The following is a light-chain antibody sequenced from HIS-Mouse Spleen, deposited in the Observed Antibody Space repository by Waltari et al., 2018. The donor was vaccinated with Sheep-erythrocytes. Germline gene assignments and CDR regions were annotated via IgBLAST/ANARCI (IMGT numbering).Light chain of an antibody. J-gene: IGKJ4*01. Sequence: DIVMTQSPDSLAVSLGERATINCKSSQSVLYSSNNKNYLAWYQQKPGQPPKLLIYWASTRESGVPDRFSGIESGTDFTLTISSLQAEDVAVYYCQQYDSTPRTFGGGTKVEIK. CDR1: QSVLYSSNNKNY. CDR2: WAS. CDR3: QQYDSTPRT. V-gene: IGKV4-1*01.